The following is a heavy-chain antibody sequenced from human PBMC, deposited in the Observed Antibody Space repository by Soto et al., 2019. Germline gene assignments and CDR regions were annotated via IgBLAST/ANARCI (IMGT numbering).Heavy chain of an antibody. V-gene: IGHV3-23*01. J-gene: IGHJ4*02. Sequence: PGGSLRLSCAASGFTFSSYVMSWVRQAPGKGLEWVSAIRGGGTISYADSVKGRFTISRDNSKNTLYLQMDSLRAEDTALYYCAKGYNWNDYHFDSWGQGTLVTVS. CDR1: GFTFSSYV. CDR3: AKGYNWNDYHFDS. CDR2: IRGGGTI. D-gene: IGHD1-1*01.